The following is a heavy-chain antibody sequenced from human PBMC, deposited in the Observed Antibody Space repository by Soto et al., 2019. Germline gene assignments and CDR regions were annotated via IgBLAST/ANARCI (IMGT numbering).Heavy chain of an antibody. Sequence: SETLSLTCTVSGGSISSSSFHWGWIRQPPGKGLDWIGSIYYSGSTYYSPSLKSQVTISVDTSKNQFSLKLSSVTAADTAVYYCARRERAAGTDWWFDPWGQGTLVTVSS. CDR3: ARRERAAGTDWWFDP. D-gene: IGHD6-13*01. CDR1: GGSISSSSFH. V-gene: IGHV4-39*01. J-gene: IGHJ5*02. CDR2: IYYSGST.